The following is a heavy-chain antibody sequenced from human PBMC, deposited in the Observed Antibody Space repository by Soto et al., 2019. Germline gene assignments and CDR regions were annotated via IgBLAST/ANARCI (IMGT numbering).Heavy chain of an antibody. J-gene: IGHJ4*02. D-gene: IGHD2-15*01. V-gene: IGHV4-4*02. CDR2: IYSGST. CDR3: TSDPGLRNGDPD. CDR1: GGSVSGGDW. Sequence: QVHLQESGPGLVKPSGTLSLTCAVFGGSVSGGDWWSWVRQPPGMGLEWIGDIYSGSTNYNPSLKSRVTISVDQSKNQLSLTLTSVTAAATAVYYCTSDPGLRNGDPDWGQGTLVTVSS.